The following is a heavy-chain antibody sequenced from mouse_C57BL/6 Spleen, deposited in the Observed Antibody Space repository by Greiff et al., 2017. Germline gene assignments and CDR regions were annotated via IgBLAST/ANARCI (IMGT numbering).Heavy chain of an antibody. D-gene: IGHD1-1*01. J-gene: IGHJ4*01. Sequence: QVQLQQPGAELVKPGASVKLSCKASGYTFTSYWMHWVKQRPGQGLEWIGMIHPNSGSTNYNEKFKSKATLTVDKSSSTAYMQLSSLTSEDSAVYYCARSLLLLLAMDYWGQGTSVTVSS. CDR3: ARSLLLLLAMDY. CDR1: GYTFTSYW. CDR2: IHPNSGST. V-gene: IGHV1-64*01.